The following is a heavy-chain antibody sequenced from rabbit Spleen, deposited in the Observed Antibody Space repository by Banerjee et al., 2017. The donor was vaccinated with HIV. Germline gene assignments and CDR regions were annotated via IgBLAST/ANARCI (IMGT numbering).Heavy chain of an antibody. CDR1: GFDLSSYYY. Sequence: QEQLKESGGGLVQPGGSLKLSCKASGFDLSSYYYMCWVRQAPGKGLEWIACIDARSSDNTWYASWAKGRFTISKTPSTTVTLQMTSLTAADTATYFCARDTSSSFSSYGMDLWGQGTLVTVS. D-gene: IGHD1-1*01. CDR2: IDARSSDNT. CDR3: ARDTSSSFSSYGMDL. V-gene: IGHV1S45*01. J-gene: IGHJ6*01.